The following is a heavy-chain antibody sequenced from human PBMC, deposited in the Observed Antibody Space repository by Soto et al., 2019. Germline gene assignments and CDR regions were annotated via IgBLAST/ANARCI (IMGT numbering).Heavy chain of an antibody. CDR1: GGSISSGGYY. Sequence: QVQLQESGPGLVKPSQTLSLTCTVSGGSISSGGYYWSWIRQHPGKGLERIGYIYYSGSTYYNPSLKSGVTRSVDTSKNQFSLKLSSVTAADTAVYYCARDRWYYYDSSGYAYFDYWGQGTLVTVSS. CDR3: ARDRWYYYDSSGYAYFDY. D-gene: IGHD3-22*01. V-gene: IGHV4-31*03. CDR2: IYYSGST. J-gene: IGHJ4*02.